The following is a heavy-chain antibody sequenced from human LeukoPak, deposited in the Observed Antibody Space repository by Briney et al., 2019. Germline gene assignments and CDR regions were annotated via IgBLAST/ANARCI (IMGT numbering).Heavy chain of an antibody. Sequence: NPGGSLRLSCAAPGFTFSIYNMNWVRQAPGKGLEWVSSISSGSSYIDYADSVKGRFTISRDNAKNSLYLQMNSLRAEDTAVYYCARDLPGDIVPMGFDYWGQGTLVTVSS. J-gene: IGHJ4*02. CDR1: GFTFSIYN. V-gene: IGHV3-21*01. CDR2: ISSGSSYI. CDR3: ARDLPGDIVPMGFDY. D-gene: IGHD2-15*01.